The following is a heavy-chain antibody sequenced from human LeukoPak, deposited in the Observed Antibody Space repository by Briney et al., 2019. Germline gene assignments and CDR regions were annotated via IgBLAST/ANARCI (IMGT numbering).Heavy chain of an antibody. D-gene: IGHD1-1*01. CDR2: IRYDGSIK. CDR1: GFTFSGNG. Sequence: GGSLRLSCSASGFTFSGNGMHWVRQAPGKGPEWVSFIRYDGSIKSYGDSVKGRFAISRDNSKNTMYLEMNSLRSEDTAVYYCARAIPTAKAYGCWGQGALVTVSS. CDR3: ARAIPTAKAYGC. V-gene: IGHV3-30*02. J-gene: IGHJ4*02.